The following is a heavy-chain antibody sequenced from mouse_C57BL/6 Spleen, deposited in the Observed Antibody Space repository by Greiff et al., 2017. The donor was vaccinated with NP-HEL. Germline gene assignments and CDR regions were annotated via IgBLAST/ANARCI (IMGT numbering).Heavy chain of an antibody. D-gene: IGHD1-1*01. CDR3: ARLYGSSYVNYFDY. V-gene: IGHV5-17*01. CDR1: GFTFSDYG. Sequence: EVMLVESGGGLVKPGGSLKLSCAASGFTFSDYGMHWVRQAPEKGLEWVAYISSGSSTIYYADTVKGRFTISRDNAKNTLFLQMTSLRSEDTAMYYCARLYGSSYVNYFDYWGQGTTLTVSS. CDR2: ISSGSSTI. J-gene: IGHJ2*01.